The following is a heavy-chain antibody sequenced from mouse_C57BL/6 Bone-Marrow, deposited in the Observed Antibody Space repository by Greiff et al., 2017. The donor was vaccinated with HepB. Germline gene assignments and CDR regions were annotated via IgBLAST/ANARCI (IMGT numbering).Heavy chain of an antibody. Sequence: EVKLMESGGGLVQPGGSLKISCAASGFSFSDYYMYWVRQTPEKRLEWVAYISNGGGSTYYPDTVNGRITISSDNAKNTLYMQMSRLKSEDTAMYYCARILMDYWGQRTSVTFSS. CDR1: GFSFSDYY. CDR2: ISNGGGST. J-gene: IGHJ4*01. CDR3: ARILMDY. V-gene: IGHV5-12*01.